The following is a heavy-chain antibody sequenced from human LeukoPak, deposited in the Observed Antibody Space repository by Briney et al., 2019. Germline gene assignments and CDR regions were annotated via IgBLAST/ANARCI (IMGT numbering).Heavy chain of an antibody. Sequence: ASVKVSCKASGYTFTSYYMHWVRQAPGQGLEWMGIINPSGGSTSYAQKFQGRVTMTRDMSTSTVYMELSSLRSEDTAVYYCARGPITMVRGVKGKRNWFDPWGQGTLVTVSS. CDR3: ARGPITMVRGVKGKRNWFDP. V-gene: IGHV1-46*01. J-gene: IGHJ5*02. CDR2: INPSGGST. CDR1: GYTFTSYY. D-gene: IGHD3-10*01.